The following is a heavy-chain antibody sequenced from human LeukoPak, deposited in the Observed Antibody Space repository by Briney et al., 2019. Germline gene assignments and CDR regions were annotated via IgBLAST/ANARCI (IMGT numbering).Heavy chain of an antibody. CDR2: IKQDGSEK. Sequence: GGSLRLSCAPSGFTFSSYWMSWVRQAPGKGLEWVANIKQDGSEKYYVDSVKGRFTISRDNAKNSLYLQMNSLRAEDTAVYYCARAGYYDILTGYYREVDYWGQGTLVTVSS. J-gene: IGHJ4*02. CDR1: GFTFSSYW. V-gene: IGHV3-7*03. CDR3: ARAGYYDILTGYYREVDY. D-gene: IGHD3-9*01.